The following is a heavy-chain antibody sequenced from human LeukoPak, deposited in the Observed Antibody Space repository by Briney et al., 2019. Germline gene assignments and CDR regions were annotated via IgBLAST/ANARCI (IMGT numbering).Heavy chain of an antibody. CDR3: AKAKGLFQLLFYFDY. CDR1: GFTFSSYA. J-gene: IGHJ4*02. CDR2: ISGSGGST. V-gene: IGHV3-23*01. Sequence: GSLRLSCAASGFTFSSYAMSWVRQAPGKGLEWVSGISGSGGSTYYADSVKGRFTISRDNSKNTLYLQMNSLRAEDTAVYYCAKAKGLFQLLFYFDYWGQGTLVTVSS. D-gene: IGHD2-2*01.